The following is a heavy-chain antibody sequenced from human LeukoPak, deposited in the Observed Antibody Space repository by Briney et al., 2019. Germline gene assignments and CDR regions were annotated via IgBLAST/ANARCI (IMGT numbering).Heavy chain of an antibody. CDR2: IYYSGST. J-gene: IGHJ5*02. V-gene: IGHV4-59*01. CDR1: GGSISSYY. CDR3: ARGGYYYGSGSRDRFDP. Sequence: SEALSLTCTVSGGSISSYYWSWIRQPPGKGLEWIGYIYYSGSTNYNPSLKSRVTISVDTSKNQFSLKLSSVTAADTAVYYCARGGYYYGSGSRDRFDPWAREPWSPSPQ. D-gene: IGHD3-10*01.